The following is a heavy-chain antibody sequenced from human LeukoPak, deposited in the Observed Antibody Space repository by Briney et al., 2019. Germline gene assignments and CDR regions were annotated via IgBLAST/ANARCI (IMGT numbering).Heavy chain of an antibody. CDR1: GGSISSYY. J-gene: IGHJ4*02. CDR3: ARGGYYYDSGGYYYYPMLFDY. CDR2: IYYSGST. V-gene: IGHV4-59*01. D-gene: IGHD3-22*01. Sequence: PSETLSLTCTVSGGSISSYYWSWIRQPPGKGLEWIGYIYYSGSTNYNPSLKSRVTISVDTSKNQFSLKLSSVTAADTAVYYCARGGYYYDSGGYYYYPMLFDYWGQGTLVTVSS.